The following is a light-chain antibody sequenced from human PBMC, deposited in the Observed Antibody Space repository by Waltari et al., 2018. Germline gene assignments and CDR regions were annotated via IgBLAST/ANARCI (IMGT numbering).Light chain of an antibody. CDR2: DAS. J-gene: IGKJ2*01. Sequence: DIQMTQSPSTLSASVGSRVTITCRASQSISISLAWYQQKPGKAPKLLIYDASSLESGVPSRFSGSGSGTEFTLTITNLQPDDFATYYCQQYKSYFFGQGTKVEIK. CDR3: QQYKSYF. V-gene: IGKV1-5*01. CDR1: QSISIS.